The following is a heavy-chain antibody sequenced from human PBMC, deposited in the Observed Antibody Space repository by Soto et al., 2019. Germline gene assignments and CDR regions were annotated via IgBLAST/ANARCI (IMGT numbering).Heavy chain of an antibody. Sequence: ASVKVSCKASGYTFTSYGINWVRQAPGQGLEWMGWISAYNGNTNYAQKLQGRVTMTTDTSTSTAYMELRSLRSDDTAVYYCARETYCSGGSCYGRSDFWGQGTLVTVSS. J-gene: IGHJ4*02. CDR2: ISAYNGNT. V-gene: IGHV1-18*01. D-gene: IGHD2-15*01. CDR3: ARETYCSGGSCYGRSDF. CDR1: GYTFTSYG.